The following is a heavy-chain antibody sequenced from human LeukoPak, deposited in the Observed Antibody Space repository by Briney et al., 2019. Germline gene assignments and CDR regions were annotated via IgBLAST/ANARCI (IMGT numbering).Heavy chain of an antibody. V-gene: IGHV4-4*07. J-gene: IGHJ3*01. CDR1: GGSISTYY. CDR2: IYTSGST. CDR3: AREGWITIFGVVIIDAFDF. Sequence: SEALSLTCTVSGGSISTYYWGWIRQPAGKGLVWIGRIYTSGSTNYNPSLKSRVTISVDTSKNQFSLKLSSVTAADTAVYYCAREGWITIFGVVIIDAFDFWGQGTMVTVSS. D-gene: IGHD3-3*01.